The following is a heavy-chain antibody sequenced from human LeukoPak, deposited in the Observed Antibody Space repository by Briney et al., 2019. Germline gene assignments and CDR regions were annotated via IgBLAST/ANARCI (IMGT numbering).Heavy chain of an antibody. CDR2: TSSNGDST. CDR3: ARDGRGHWLVFDY. J-gene: IGHJ4*02. Sequence: AGSLRLSCAASGFPFSSYAIHWVRQAPGRGLEYVSGTSSNGDSTYYANSVKGRFTISSDNSKNTLYLQMGSLRVEDMAVYYCARDGRGHWLVFDYWGQGTLVTVSS. V-gene: IGHV3-64*01. D-gene: IGHD6-19*01. CDR1: GFPFSSYA.